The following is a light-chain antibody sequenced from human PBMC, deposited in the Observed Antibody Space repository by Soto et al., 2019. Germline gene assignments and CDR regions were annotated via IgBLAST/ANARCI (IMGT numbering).Light chain of an antibody. CDR3: QQYNSYSPLT. J-gene: IGKJ4*01. CDR1: QSISSW. CDR2: DTF. V-gene: IGKV1-5*01. Sequence: IQVTQSPSSRSASVGDRVSITGRASQSISSWLAWYQQKPGKAPKLLMFDTFSLESGVPSRFSGSRSGTEFTLTISSLQPDDYATYYCQQYNSYSPLTFGGGTKVDIK.